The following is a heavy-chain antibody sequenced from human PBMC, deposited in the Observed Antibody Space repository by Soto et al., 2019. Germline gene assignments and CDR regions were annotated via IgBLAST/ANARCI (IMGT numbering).Heavy chain of an antibody. Sequence: GVSLRLSCAASWCTFSNPCVIWVRQATGKGLEWVGHIKSKTDGGTTDYAAPAKDRFTISRDDEKNTFYQQNNRLNTEDAVVYSCTTDNVVVTANLDYWGQGTLVSV. V-gene: IGHV3-15*07. CDR2: IKSKTDGGTT. J-gene: IGHJ4*02. CDR1: WCTFSNPC. CDR3: TTDNVVVTANLDY. D-gene: IGHD2-21*02.